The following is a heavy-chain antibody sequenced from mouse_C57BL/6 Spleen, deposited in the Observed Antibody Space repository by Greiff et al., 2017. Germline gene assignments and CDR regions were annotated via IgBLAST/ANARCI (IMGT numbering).Heavy chain of an antibody. Sequence: EVKLVESEGGLVQPGSSMKLSCTASGFTFSDYYMAWVRQVPEKGLEWVANINYDGSSTYYLDSLKSRFIISRDNAKNILYLQMSSLKSEDTATYYCARERGYYYGSSLDYWGQGTTLTVSS. D-gene: IGHD1-1*01. J-gene: IGHJ2*01. CDR2: INYDGSST. CDR1: GFTFSDYY. CDR3: ARERGYYYGSSLDY. V-gene: IGHV5-16*01.